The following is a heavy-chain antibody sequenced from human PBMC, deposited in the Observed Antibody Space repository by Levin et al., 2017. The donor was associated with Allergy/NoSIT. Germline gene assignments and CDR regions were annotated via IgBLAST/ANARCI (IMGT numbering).Heavy chain of an antibody. J-gene: IGHJ5*02. CDR3: ARGSNWFDP. V-gene: IGHV4-31*03. CDR1: GGTVGSGGYY. CDR2: IFNSGIK. D-gene: IGHD3-10*01. Sequence: SETLSLTCNVSGGTVGSGGYYWSWIRQHPGKGLEWVGYIFNSGIKNYHPTLKSRLTISIDTSKNQFSMELNSVTDADTAVYYCARGSNWFDPWGQGTLVTVSS.